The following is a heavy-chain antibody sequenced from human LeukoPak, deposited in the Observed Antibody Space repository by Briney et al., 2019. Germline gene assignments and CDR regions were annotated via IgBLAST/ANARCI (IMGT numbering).Heavy chain of an antibody. CDR3: AKLFKLDSGWSNPRYYFDY. CDR1: GFTFSSYA. J-gene: IGHJ4*02. V-gene: IGHV3-23*01. Sequence: PGGSLRLSCAASGFTFSSYAMSWVRQAPGKGLEWVSAISGSGGTTYYADSVKGRFTISRDNSKNTLFLQMNSLRAEDAAVYYCAKLFKLDSGWSNPRYYFDYWGQGTLVTVSS. D-gene: IGHD6-19*01. CDR2: ISGSGGTT.